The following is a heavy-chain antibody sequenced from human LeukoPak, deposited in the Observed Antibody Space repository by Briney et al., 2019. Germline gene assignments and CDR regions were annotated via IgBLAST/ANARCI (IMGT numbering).Heavy chain of an antibody. D-gene: IGHD6-13*01. CDR2: IIPILGIA. CDR1: GGTFSSYA. V-gene: IGHV1-69*04. Sequence: GASMKVSCKASGGTFSSYAISWVRQAPGQGLEWMGRIIPILGIANYAQKFQGRVTITADKSTSTAYMELSSLRSEDTAVYYCASSFVEYSSSWYYFDYWGQGTLVTVSS. CDR3: ASSFVEYSSSWYYFDY. J-gene: IGHJ4*02.